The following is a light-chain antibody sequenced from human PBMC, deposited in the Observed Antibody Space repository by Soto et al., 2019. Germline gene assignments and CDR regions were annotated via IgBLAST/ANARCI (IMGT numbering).Light chain of an antibody. Sequence: EIVLTQSPGTLSLSPGERATISCRASQSVSSSYLAWYQQKPGQAPRLLIYSASTRATGIPDRFSGSGSGTDFTLTISRLEPEDLAVYYCQQYDSSRYTFGQGTKLEIK. CDR1: QSVSSSY. J-gene: IGKJ2*01. CDR2: SAS. CDR3: QQYDSSRYT. V-gene: IGKV3-20*01.